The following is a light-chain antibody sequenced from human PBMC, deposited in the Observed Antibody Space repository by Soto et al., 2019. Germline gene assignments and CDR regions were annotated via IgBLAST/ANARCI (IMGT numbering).Light chain of an antibody. CDR1: QSVSSN. CDR3: QQYNNWPGT. CDR2: GAS. J-gene: IGKJ1*01. Sequence: EIVMTQSPATLSVSPGERATLSCRASQSVSSNFAWCQQKPGQAPRLLIYGASTRATGIPARFSGSGSGTEFTLTISSLQSEDFAVYYCQQYNNWPGTFGQGTKEEIK. V-gene: IGKV3-15*01.